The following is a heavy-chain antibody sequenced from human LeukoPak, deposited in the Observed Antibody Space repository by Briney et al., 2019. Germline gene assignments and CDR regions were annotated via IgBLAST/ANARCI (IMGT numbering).Heavy chain of an antibody. CDR3: ARLSGYYDILTGYYFGWFDP. D-gene: IGHD3-9*01. CDR2: IYYSGST. J-gene: IGHJ5*02. Sequence: SETLSLTWTVSGGSISSYYWSWIRQPPGKGLGWIGNIYYSGSTNYNPSIKSRVTISVDTSKNQFSLKLSSVTAADTAVYYCARLSGYYDILTGYYFGWFDPWGQGTLVTVSS. CDR1: GGSISSYY. V-gene: IGHV4-59*08.